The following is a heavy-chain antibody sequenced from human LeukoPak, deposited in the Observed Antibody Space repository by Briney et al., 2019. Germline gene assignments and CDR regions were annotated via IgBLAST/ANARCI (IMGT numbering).Heavy chain of an antibody. CDR3: ARDAGAGDYYDSSGYYQYYFDY. J-gene: IGHJ4*02. CDR1: GFTFSSYW. Sequence: GGSLRLSCAASGFTFSSYWMSWVRQAPGKGLEWVANIKQDGSEKYYVDSVKGRFTISRDNAKNSLYLQMNSLRAEDTAVYYCARDAGAGDYYDSSGYYQYYFDYWGQGTLVTVSS. V-gene: IGHV3-7*03. D-gene: IGHD3-22*01. CDR2: IKQDGSEK.